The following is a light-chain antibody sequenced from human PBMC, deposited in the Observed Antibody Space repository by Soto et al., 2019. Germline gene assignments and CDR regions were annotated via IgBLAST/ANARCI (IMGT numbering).Light chain of an antibody. CDR2: EAN. V-gene: IGLV2-23*01. J-gene: IGLJ3*02. Sequence: QSVLTRPACVSVSPGQSINRSCTGTSNDVGSYDLVSWYQLHPGKAPKLVIYEANKRPSGISNRFSVSKSGNTASLTISGLQAEDEAHYYCCSYARGRIWVFGGGTKVTVL. CDR1: SNDVGSYDL. CDR3: CSYARGRIWV.